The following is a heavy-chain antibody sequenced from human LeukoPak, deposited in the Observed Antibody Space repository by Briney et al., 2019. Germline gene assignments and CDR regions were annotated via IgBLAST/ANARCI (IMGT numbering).Heavy chain of an antibody. V-gene: IGHV4-34*01. D-gene: IGHD3-22*01. CDR1: GGSFSGYY. Sequence: SETLSLTCAVYGGSFSGYYWSWIRQPPGKGLEWIGEINHSGSTNYNPSLKSRVTISVDTSKNQFSLKLSSVTAADTAVYYCASSPYYYDSSGYYRPWYYFDYWGQGALVTVSS. J-gene: IGHJ4*02. CDR2: INHSGST. CDR3: ASSPYYYDSSGYYRPWYYFDY.